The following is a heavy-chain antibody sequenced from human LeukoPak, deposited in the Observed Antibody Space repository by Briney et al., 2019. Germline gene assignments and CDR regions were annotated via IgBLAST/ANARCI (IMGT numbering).Heavy chain of an antibody. V-gene: IGHV1-8*02. D-gene: IGHD1-26*01. CDR2: MNPNSGNT. J-gene: IGHJ6*02. CDR3: ARAVLSGSFLSYYYYGMDV. CDR1: GYTFTSYG. Sequence: ASVKVSCKASGYTFTSYGISWVRQATGQGLEWMGWMNPNSGNTGYAQKFQGRVTMTRNTSISTAYMELSSLRSEDTAVYYCARAVLSGSFLSYYYYGMDVWGQGTTVTVSS.